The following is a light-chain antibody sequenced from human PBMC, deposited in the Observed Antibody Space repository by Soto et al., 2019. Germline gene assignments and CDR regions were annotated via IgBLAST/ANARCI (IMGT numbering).Light chain of an antibody. CDR1: STDVGGYAY. V-gene: IGLV2-14*01. Sequence: QSALTQPASVSGSPGQSITISCTGTSTDVGGYAYVSWYQQHPGKAPKLMIFEVNNRPSGVSHRFSASKSGNTASLTISGLQAEDEADYYCSSYTGSNTVLFGGGTKVTVL. J-gene: IGLJ2*01. CDR2: EVN. CDR3: SSYTGSNTVL.